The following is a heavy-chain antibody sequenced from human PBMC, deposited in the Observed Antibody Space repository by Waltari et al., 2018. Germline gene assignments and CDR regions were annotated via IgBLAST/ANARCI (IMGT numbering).Heavy chain of an antibody. CDR1: GFRFATAG. V-gene: IGHV3-33*01. J-gene: IGHJ4*02. Sequence: QVQLVESGGGVVQPGRSLRLSCSASGFRFATAGMHWIRQAPGKGLEWVAFMWYYESKKYYADAVKGRFTISRDTSKNTLYLQMDSLRAEDTAVYYCARDPAGDCYYCLDYWGQGTLVTVSS. CDR3: ARDPAGDCYYCLDY. D-gene: IGHD2-21*01. CDR2: MWYYESKK.